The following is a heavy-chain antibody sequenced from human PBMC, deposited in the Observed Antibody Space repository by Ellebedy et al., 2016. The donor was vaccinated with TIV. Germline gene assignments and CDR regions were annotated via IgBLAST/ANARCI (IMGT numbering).Heavy chain of an antibody. CDR1: GLTFSSHA. J-gene: IGHJ4*02. D-gene: IGHD1-14*01. CDR2: ITESGGNT. Sequence: GESLKISCAASGLTFSSHAMSWVRQAPGKGLEWVSSITESGGNTYYADSVKGRFTISRDNSKDTLFLQMNSLRAEDTAIYYCARGRSGTYIHHAFDSWGQGTLVTVSS. V-gene: IGHV3-23*01. CDR3: ARGRSGTYIHHAFDS.